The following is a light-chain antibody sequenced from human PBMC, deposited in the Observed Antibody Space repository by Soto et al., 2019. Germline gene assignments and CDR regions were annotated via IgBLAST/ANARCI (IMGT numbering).Light chain of an antibody. V-gene: IGKV3-20*01. CDR1: QTIDNT. CDR2: GAS. Sequence: EIVMTQSPATLSLSPGGRATLSCRASQTIDNTLAWYQRKPGQAPRLLIYGASSRATGIPDRFSGSGSGTDFTLTISRLEPEDFAVYYCQQYGSSPLTFGGGTKVDIK. J-gene: IGKJ4*01. CDR3: QQYGSSPLT.